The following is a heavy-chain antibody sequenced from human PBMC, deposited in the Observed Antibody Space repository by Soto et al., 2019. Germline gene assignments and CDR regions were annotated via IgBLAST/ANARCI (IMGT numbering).Heavy chain of an antibody. Sequence: QVQLQESGPGLMKPSETLSLTCTVSGGSVSSGYYYWSWIRQPPGKGLEWIGYIDYSGSTTYNSSLKSRVTTSVDASRNQFSLKLSSVTAADTDVYYCARVVQNDGGIRSNYDYGMDVWGQGTTVTVSS. V-gene: IGHV4-61*01. J-gene: IGHJ6*02. CDR3: ARVVQNDGGIRSNYDYGMDV. CDR1: GGSVSSGYYY. CDR2: IDYSGST. D-gene: IGHD1-1*01.